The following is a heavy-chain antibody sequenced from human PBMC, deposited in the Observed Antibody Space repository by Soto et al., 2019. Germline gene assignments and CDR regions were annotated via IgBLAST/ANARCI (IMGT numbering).Heavy chain of an antibody. CDR3: AKDVHYDIVTGIEYFHH. CDR1: GFTFSSYA. Sequence: GGSLRLSCAASGFTFSSYAMHWVRQAPGKGLEWVAVISYDGSNKYYADSVKGRFIISRDNFKNTLYLQMNSLRAEDTAVYYCAKDVHYDIVTGIEYFHHWAQGTLVTVSS. J-gene: IGHJ1*01. CDR2: ISYDGSNK. D-gene: IGHD3-9*01. V-gene: IGHV3-30-3*01.